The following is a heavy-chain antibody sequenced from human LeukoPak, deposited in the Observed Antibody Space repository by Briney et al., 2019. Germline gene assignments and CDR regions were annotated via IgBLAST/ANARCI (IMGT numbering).Heavy chain of an antibody. CDR3: ARDLPYSGSFLKAPNAFDI. V-gene: IGHV1-3*01. CDR2: IYADNGNT. CDR1: GYTFTSYS. J-gene: IGHJ3*02. Sequence: ASVKVSCKASGYTFTSYSMHWVRQAPGQRLEWIGWIYADNGNTKYSQKFQGRVTITRDTAASTAYMDLSSLRSDDTAVYYCARDLPYSGSFLKAPNAFDIWSQGTMVTVSS. D-gene: IGHD1-26*01.